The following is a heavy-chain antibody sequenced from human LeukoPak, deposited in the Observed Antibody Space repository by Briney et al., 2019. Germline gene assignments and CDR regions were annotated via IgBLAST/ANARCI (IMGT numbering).Heavy chain of an antibody. CDR2: ISNDGSNK. CDR1: GFTFSNYA. J-gene: IGHJ3*02. CDR3: AKGRGAFDI. V-gene: IGHV3-30*04. D-gene: IGHD3-10*01. Sequence: GRSLRLSCAASGFTFSNYAIHWVRQAPGKGLEWVAVISNDGSNKYYADSVKGRFTISRDNSKNTLYLQMNSLRAEDTAVYYCAKGRGAFDIWGQGTMVTVSS.